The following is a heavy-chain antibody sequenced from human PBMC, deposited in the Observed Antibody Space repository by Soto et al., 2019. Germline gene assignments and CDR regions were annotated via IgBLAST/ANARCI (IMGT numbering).Heavy chain of an antibody. Sequence: GGSLRLSCAASGFTFSSYAMSWVRQAPGKGLEWVSAISGSGGSTYYADSVKGRFTISRDNSKNTLYLQMNSLRAEDTSVYYCANGLLWFGELNDGMDVWGQGTTVTVSS. V-gene: IGHV3-23*01. CDR2: ISGSGGST. J-gene: IGHJ6*02. CDR1: GFTFSSYA. CDR3: ANGLLWFGELNDGMDV. D-gene: IGHD3-10*01.